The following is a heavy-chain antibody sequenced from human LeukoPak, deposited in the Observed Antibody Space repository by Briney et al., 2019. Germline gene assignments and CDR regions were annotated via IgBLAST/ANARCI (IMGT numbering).Heavy chain of an antibody. V-gene: IGHV3-66*02. CDR2: IYGGGST. J-gene: IGHJ4*02. CDR3: ARPTGGWSALDY. Sequence: GGSLRLSCAASGFTVSSNYMSWVRQAPGKGLEWVSVIYGGGSTYYADSVKGRFTISRDNSKNTLYLQMNSLRTEDTAVYYCARPTGGWSALDYWGQGTLVTVSS. CDR1: GFTVSSNY. D-gene: IGHD6-19*01.